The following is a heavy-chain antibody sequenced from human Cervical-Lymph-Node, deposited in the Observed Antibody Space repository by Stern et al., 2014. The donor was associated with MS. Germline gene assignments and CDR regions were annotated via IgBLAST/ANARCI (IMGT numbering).Heavy chain of an antibody. CDR3: ARLAVAGTYYYNGMDV. J-gene: IGHJ6*02. CDR1: GYTFTSYY. CDR2: INPSGGST. D-gene: IGHD6-19*01. Sequence: VQLVDSEAEVKKPGASVKVSCKASGYTFTSYYMHWVRQAPGQGLEWMGIINPSGGSTSYAPKLQGRVTMTRDKATSTIYMGRSSLRSEDKGVYYCARLAVAGTYYYNGMDVWGQGNTVTVSS. V-gene: IGHV1-46*03.